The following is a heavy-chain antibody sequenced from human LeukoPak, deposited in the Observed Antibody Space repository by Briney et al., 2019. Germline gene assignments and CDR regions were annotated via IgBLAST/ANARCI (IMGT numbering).Heavy chain of an antibody. J-gene: IGHJ4*02. CDR2: ICGSLGST. CDR3: AKDPLPSSGLLDYFDY. CDR1: GFPFRTYA. V-gene: IGHV3-23*01. D-gene: IGHD3-22*01. Sequence: GGSLSLSCVAAGFPFRTYAMTWVRQAPGDGLEWVSAICGSLGSTYYADSMKGRFTISRDNSKTTMYLHMNSLRAEDTAVYYCAKDPLPSSGLLDYFDYWGQGTLVTVSS.